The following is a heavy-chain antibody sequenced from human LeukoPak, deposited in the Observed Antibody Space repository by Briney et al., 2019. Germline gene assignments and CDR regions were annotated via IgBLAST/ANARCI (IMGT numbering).Heavy chain of an antibody. J-gene: IGHJ3*02. Sequence: PSETLSLTCTVSGYSISSGYYWGRIRQPPGKGLEWIGSIYHSGSTYYNPSLKSRVTISVDTSKNQFSLKLSSVTAADTAVYYCARGRITIFGVVRRGAFDIWGQGTMVTVSS. CDR1: GYSISSGYY. CDR3: ARGRITIFGVVRRGAFDI. D-gene: IGHD3-3*01. CDR2: IYHSGST. V-gene: IGHV4-38-2*02.